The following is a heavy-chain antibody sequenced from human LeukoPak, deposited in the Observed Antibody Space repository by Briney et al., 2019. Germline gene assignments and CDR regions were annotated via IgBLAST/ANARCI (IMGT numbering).Heavy chain of an antibody. Sequence: GGSLRLSCAASGFTFSSYAMSWVRQAPGKGLEWVSAISGSGSSTYYADSVKGRFTISRDNSKNTLYLQMNSLRAEDTAVYYCAKDKLGDGYNYGDFDYWGQGTLVTVSS. V-gene: IGHV3-23*01. J-gene: IGHJ4*02. CDR3: AKDKLGDGYNYGDFDY. CDR1: GFTFSSYA. D-gene: IGHD5-24*01. CDR2: ISGSGSST.